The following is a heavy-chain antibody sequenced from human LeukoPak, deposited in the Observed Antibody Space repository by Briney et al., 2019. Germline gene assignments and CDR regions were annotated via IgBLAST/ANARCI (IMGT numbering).Heavy chain of an antibody. CDR1: GGTFSSYA. V-gene: IGHV1-69*13. CDR3: ARDLWELLPSGGS. Sequence: GASVKVSCKASGGTFSSYAISWVRQAPGQGLEWMGGIIPIFGTANYAQKFQGRVTITADESTSTAYMELSSLRSEDTAVYYCARDLWELLPSGGSWGQGPLVTVSS. J-gene: IGHJ5*02. D-gene: IGHD1-26*01. CDR2: IIPIFGTA.